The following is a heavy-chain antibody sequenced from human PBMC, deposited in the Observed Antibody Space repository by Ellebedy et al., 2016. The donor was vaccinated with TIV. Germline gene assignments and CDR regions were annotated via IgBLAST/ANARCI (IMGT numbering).Heavy chain of an antibody. CDR2: IYYSGNT. Sequence: MPSETLSLTCTVSGGSISSNIYSWSWIRQHPGKGLEWIGYIYYSGNTYYNPSPKSLLTISVDTSKNQFSLKLSSVTAADTAVYYCARAVYYYGSGSYRSYGLDVWGQGTTVTVSS. V-gene: IGHV4-31*01. CDR3: ARAVYYYGSGSYRSYGLDV. CDR1: GGSISSNIYS. J-gene: IGHJ6*02. D-gene: IGHD3-10*01.